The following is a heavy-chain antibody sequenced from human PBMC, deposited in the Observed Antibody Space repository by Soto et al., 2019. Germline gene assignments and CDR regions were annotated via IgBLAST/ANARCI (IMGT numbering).Heavy chain of an antibody. D-gene: IGHD1-26*01. CDR2: ISYDGSNK. J-gene: IGHJ6*02. CDR3: AKDVVVGATTGLGDYYYYYYGMDV. CDR1: GFTFSSYG. V-gene: IGHV3-30*18. Sequence: PGGSLRLSCAASGFTFSSYGMHWVRQAPGKGLEWVAVISYDGSNKYYADSVKGRFTISRDNSKNTLYLQMNSLRAEDTAVYYCAKDVVVGATTGLGDYYYYYYGMDVWGQGTTVTVSS.